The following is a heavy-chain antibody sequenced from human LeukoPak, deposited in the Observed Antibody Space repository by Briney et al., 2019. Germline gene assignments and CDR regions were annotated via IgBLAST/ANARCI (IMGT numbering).Heavy chain of an antibody. J-gene: IGHJ4*02. D-gene: IGHD1-26*01. CDR3: ARDQELLLRH. CDR2: IRSSSSYI. V-gene: IGHV3-21*01. CDR1: GFTFSSYS. Sequence: GGSLRLSCAASGFTFSSYSMNWVRQAPGKGLEWVSSIRSSSSYIYYADSVKGRFTISRDNAKNSLYLQMNSLRAEDTAVYYCARDQELLLRHWGQGTLVTVSS.